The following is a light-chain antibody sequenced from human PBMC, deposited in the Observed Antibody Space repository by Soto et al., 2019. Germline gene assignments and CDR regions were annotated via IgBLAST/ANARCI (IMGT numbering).Light chain of an antibody. CDR1: RPISTY. CDR2: AAS. V-gene: IGKV1-8*01. Sequence: AIRMTQSPSSISAFTGDRVTITCRTSRPISTYQAWYQQKPGKTPTLLMYAASTLQSGVPSRFSGSGSGTDFTLTISCLQSEDFATYYCQQYYTYPLAFGQGTNIEIK. J-gene: IGKJ1*01. CDR3: QQYYTYPLA.